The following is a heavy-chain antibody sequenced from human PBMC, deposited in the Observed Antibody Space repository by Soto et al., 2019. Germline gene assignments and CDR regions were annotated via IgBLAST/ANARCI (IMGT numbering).Heavy chain of an antibody. D-gene: IGHD4-17*01. CDR2: NYYSGST. CDR1: GGSISSSSYY. Sequence: QLQLQESGPGLVKPSETLSLTCTVSGGSISSSSYYWVWIRQPPGKGLEWIGSNYYSGSTYYNPSLKSRVTIAVDTSKTQSAPKLSSVTAADAAVYYCARRHGENDAFDIWGQGTMVTVSS. V-gene: IGHV4-39*01. CDR3: ARRHGENDAFDI. J-gene: IGHJ3*02.